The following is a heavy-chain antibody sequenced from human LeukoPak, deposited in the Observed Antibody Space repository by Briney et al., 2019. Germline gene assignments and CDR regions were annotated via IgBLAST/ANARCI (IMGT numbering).Heavy chain of an antibody. CDR2: IHPSDCYT. V-gene: IGHV5-10-1*01. D-gene: IGHD6-19*01. J-gene: IGHJ4*02. CDR1: GYIFPSYL. CDR3: ARRGLTNGVRRPGKDSSGRMAGY. Sequence: GESLETSLKGSGYIFPSYLLSWVRQMPGKGVGWRGRIHPSDCYTNYSPSFQRNVTTPANNYISTADPQWSRLNASETATYYCARRGLTNGVRRPGKDSSGRMAGYWGEGTLVTVSS.